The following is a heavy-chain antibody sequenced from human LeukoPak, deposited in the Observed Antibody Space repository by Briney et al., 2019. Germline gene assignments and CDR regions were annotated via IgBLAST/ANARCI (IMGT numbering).Heavy chain of an antibody. Sequence: ASVKVSCKASGYTFTGYYMHWLRQAPGQGLELMGWINPNSGGTNYAQKLQGWVTMTRDSSISAAYMELSRLRSDDTAVHSWARRWSSEYYYDSSGYDDAFDIWGHGTMVTVSP. J-gene: IGHJ3*02. V-gene: IGHV1-2*04. D-gene: IGHD3-22*01. CDR1: GYTFTGYY. CDR2: INPNSGGT. CDR3: ARRWSSEYYYDSSGYDDAFDI.